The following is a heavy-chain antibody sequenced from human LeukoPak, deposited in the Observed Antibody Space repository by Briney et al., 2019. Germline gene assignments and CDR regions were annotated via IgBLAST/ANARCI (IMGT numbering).Heavy chain of an antibody. CDR3: AKGGLVHRFDP. Sequence: GGSLRLSCEASGFTFSDYEMNWVRQAPGKGLEWVSYISSSGSTIYYADSVKGRFTISRDNSKNTLYLQMNSLRADDTAVYYCAKGGLVHRFDPWGQGTLVTVSS. CDR2: ISSSGSTI. CDR1: GFTFSDYE. V-gene: IGHV3-48*03. J-gene: IGHJ5*02.